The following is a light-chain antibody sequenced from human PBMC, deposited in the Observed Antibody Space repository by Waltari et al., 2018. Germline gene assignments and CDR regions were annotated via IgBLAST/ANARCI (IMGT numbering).Light chain of an antibody. V-gene: IGLV1-44*01. CDR1: SSNVGPNY. CDR3: AAWDDSLNAWM. J-gene: IGLJ3*02. CDR2: NNN. Sequence: QSVLTQPPSTSGPPGQRVTISCSGTSSNVGPNYVSWYQQLPGTAPTLLIYNNNRRPSGVPDRFSGSKSGTSASLAISGLQSEDEADYYCAAWDDSLNAWMFGGGTKLTVL.